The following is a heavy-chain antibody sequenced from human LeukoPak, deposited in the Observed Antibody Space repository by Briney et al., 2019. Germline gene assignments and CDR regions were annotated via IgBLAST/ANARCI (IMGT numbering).Heavy chain of an antibody. CDR3: ARFSLGIAVAGTGEAFDI. V-gene: IGHV4-4*07. D-gene: IGHD6-19*01. Sequence: SETLSLTCTVSGGSISSYYWSWLRQPAGKGLEWIGRIYTSGSTNYNPSLTSRVTMSVDTSKNQFSLKLSSVTAADTAVYYCARFSLGIAVAGTGEAFDIWGQGTMVTVSS. CDR2: IYTSGST. J-gene: IGHJ3*02. CDR1: GGSISSYY.